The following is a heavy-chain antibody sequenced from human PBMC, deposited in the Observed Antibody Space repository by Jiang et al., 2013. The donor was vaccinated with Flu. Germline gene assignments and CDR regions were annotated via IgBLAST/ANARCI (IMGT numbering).Heavy chain of an antibody. Sequence: EVKKPGSSVKVSCEASGGTFGSDSVSWVRQAPGQGLEWMGRIIPILDIANYAQKFQGRVTIAADKSTTTVFMELTNLRSQDTAVYFCARNRSPEELDKLDFWGQGTLITVSS. CDR2: IIPILDIA. J-gene: IGHJ4*02. D-gene: IGHD1-7*01. CDR1: GGTFGSDS. CDR3: ARNRSPEELDKLDF. V-gene: IGHV1-69*02.